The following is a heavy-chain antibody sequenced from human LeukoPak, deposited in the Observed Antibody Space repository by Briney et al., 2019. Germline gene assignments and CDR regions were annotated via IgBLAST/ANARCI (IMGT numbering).Heavy chain of an antibody. Sequence: GGSLRLSCAASEFTFSNFWMHWVRQAPGKGLVWVSLIKTDGSSTSYADSVKGRFTISRDNAKNTLYLQMNSLRAEDTAVYYCVRGRATNYFDYWGQGILVTVSS. V-gene: IGHV3-74*01. CDR3: VRGRATNYFDY. J-gene: IGHJ4*02. CDR1: EFTFSNFW. D-gene: IGHD1-26*01. CDR2: IKTDGSST.